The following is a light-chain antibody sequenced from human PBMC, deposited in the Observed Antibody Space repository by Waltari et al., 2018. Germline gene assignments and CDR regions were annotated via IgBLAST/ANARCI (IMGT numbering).Light chain of an antibody. CDR1: QSVLYNSDNKNY. J-gene: IGKJ2*02. Sequence: DIVMTQSPDSLAVSLGERATINCKSSQSVLYNSDNKNYLAWYQQKPGQPPKLLIYWASIQEAGVLDRFSGSGSGTDFTLTISSLQAEDVAVYYCQQYYSIPRTYGQGTKLEIK. CDR2: WAS. V-gene: IGKV4-1*01. CDR3: QQYYSIPRT.